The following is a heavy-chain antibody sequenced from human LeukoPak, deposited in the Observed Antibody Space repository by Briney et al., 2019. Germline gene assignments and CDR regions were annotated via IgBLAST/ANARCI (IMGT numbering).Heavy chain of an antibody. V-gene: IGHV4-39*01. J-gene: IGHJ4*02. CDR2: IYYSGTT. CDR3: ARLGIQLCIDY. CDR1: GGSISSSSYY. D-gene: IGHD5-18*01. Sequence: PSETLSLTCTVSGGSISSSSYYWGWIRQPPGKGLEWIGSIYYSGTTYYNPSLKSRVTISVDTSKNQFSLKLSSVTAADTAVYYCARLGIQLCIDYWGQGTLVTVSS.